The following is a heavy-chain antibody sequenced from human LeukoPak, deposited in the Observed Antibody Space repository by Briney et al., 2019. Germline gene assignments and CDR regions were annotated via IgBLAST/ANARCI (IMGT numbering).Heavy chain of an antibody. CDR2: IYYSGST. Sequence: PSDTLSLICTVSGRPISTHYGSWIRQPPGKGLEYIGYIYYSGSTNYNPSLKSRVTMSLDTSKNQFSLKLSSVTAADTAVYYCAREEVPHGFDIWGQGTMVTVSS. V-gene: IGHV4-59*11. J-gene: IGHJ3*02. CDR3: AREEVPHGFDI. CDR1: GRPISTHY.